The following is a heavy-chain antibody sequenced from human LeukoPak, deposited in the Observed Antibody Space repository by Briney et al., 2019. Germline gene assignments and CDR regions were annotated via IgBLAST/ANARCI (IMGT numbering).Heavy chain of an antibody. D-gene: IGHD3-22*01. J-gene: IGHJ3*02. Sequence: ASVKVSCKASGYTFTSYDINWVRQATGQGLEWMGWMNPNSGNTGYAQKFQGRVTMTRNTSISTAYMELSSLRSEDTAVYYCARDLDYYDSSGYRTRAFDIWGQGTMVTASS. CDR1: GYTFTSYD. CDR3: ARDLDYYDSSGYRTRAFDI. V-gene: IGHV1-8*01. CDR2: MNPNSGNT.